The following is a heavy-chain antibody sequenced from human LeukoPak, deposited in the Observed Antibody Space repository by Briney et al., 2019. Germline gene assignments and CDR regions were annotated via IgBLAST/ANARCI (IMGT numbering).Heavy chain of an antibody. J-gene: IGHJ4*02. D-gene: IGHD3-9*01. V-gene: IGHV4-59*12. CDR2: IYYSGST. CDR3: AREPLRYFDWLLSRYYFDY. CDR1: GGSISSYY. Sequence: SETLSLTCTVSGGSISSYYWSWIRQPPGKGLEWIGYIYYSGSTNYNPSLKSRVTISVDTSKNQFSLKLSSVTAADTAVYYCAREPLRYFDWLLSRYYFDYWGQGTLVTVPS.